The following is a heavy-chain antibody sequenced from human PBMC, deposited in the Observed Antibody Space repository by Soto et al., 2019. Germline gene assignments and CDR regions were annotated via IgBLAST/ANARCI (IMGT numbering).Heavy chain of an antibody. Sequence: KPGGSLGLSSAASGFTFRNAWMSWFRQAPGKGLEWVGRIKSKTDGGTTDYAAPVKGRFTISRDDSKNTLYLQMNSLKTEDTAVYYCTTSPPNYYYYYYMDVWGKGTTVTVSS. CDR2: IKSKTDGGTT. J-gene: IGHJ6*03. V-gene: IGHV3-15*01. CDR1: GFTFRNAW. CDR3: TTSPPNYYYYYYMDV.